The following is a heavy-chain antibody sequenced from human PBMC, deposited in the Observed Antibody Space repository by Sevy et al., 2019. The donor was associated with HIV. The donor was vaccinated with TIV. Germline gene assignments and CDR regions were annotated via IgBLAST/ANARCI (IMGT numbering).Heavy chain of an antibody. CDR1: GFSFSSSS. V-gene: IGHV3-48*02. D-gene: IGHD1-26*01. J-gene: IGHJ4*01. CDR3: ARDYIGSYYRFDL. Sequence: GGSLRLSCAASGFSFSSSSMNWLRQAPGKGLEWLAYITRDGKTKYYADFVKGRFTISRDNAQNSLFLQLNSLRDDDTAVYYCARDYIGSYYRFDLWGHGTLVTVSS. CDR2: ITRDGKTK.